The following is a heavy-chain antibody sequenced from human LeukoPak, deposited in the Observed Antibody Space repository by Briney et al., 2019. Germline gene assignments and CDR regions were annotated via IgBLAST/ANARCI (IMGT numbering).Heavy chain of an antibody. CDR1: GFTFNNYG. J-gene: IGHJ6*02. CDR3: ARAAAGYYYYYYGMDV. Sequence: GGSLRLSCAASGFTFNNYGLSWVRQAPGKGLEWVSAISGSGGNTYYADSVKGRFTISRDISRNTLDLQMNSLRDEDTAVYYCARAAAGYYYYYYGMDVWGQGTTVTVSS. CDR2: ISGSGGNT. V-gene: IGHV3-23*01. D-gene: IGHD6-19*01.